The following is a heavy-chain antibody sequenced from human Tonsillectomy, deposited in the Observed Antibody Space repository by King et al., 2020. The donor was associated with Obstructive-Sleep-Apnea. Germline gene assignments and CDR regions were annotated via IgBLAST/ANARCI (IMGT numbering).Heavy chain of an antibody. CDR3: AKHSGYISLDY. J-gene: IGHJ4*02. D-gene: IGHD5-18*01. Sequence: VQLVESGGGLVQPGKSLRLSCAASGFTFSNFGMTLVRQVPGRGLEWVASISGSGGNIDYADSVRGRFTISIDNSKKTVYLQVNSLRAEDTALYYCAKHSGYISLDYWGQGTLVTVSS. V-gene: IGHV3-23*04. CDR2: ISGSGGNI. CDR1: GFTFSNFG.